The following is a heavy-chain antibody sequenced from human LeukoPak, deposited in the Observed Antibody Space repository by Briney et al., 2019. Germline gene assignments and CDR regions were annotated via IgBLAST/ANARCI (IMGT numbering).Heavy chain of an antibody. D-gene: IGHD6-13*01. CDR1: GFIFTSYW. J-gene: IGHJ4*02. V-gene: IGHV3-7*03. CDR3: AKCSTWSQKHFDY. Sequence: GGSLRLSCAASGFIFTSYWMTWVRQAPGKGLEWVANIKPDGNEKFYVDSVKGRFIISRDNPKNTLYLQMNSLRADDTAVYYCAKCSTWSQKHFDYWGQGTLVTVSS. CDR2: IKPDGNEK.